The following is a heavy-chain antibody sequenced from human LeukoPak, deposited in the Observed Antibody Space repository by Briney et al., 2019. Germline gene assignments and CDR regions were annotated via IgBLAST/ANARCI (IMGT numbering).Heavy chain of an antibody. CDR1: GYTFTAYY. V-gene: IGHV1-2*04. D-gene: IGHD2-15*01. Sequence: ASVKVSCKASGYTFTAYYMHWVRQAPGQGLEWMGWINPNSGGTNYAQKFQGWVTMTRDTSISTAYMELSRLTSDDTAVYYCARGEVVAVDYWGQGTLVTVSS. J-gene: IGHJ4*02. CDR3: ARGEVVAVDY. CDR2: INPNSGGT.